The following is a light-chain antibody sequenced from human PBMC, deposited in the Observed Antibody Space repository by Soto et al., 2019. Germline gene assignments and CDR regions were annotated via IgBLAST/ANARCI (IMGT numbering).Light chain of an antibody. CDR1: QSITTY. CDR2: AAS. V-gene: IGKV1-16*01. CDR3: QQYNSYPWT. Sequence: DIQMTQSPSSLSASVGDRVTITCRASQSITTYLNWYRQKPGKAPKLLIYAASSLQSGVPSRFSGSGSGTEFTLTISSLQPDDFATYYCQQYNSYPWTFGQGTKVDVK. J-gene: IGKJ1*01.